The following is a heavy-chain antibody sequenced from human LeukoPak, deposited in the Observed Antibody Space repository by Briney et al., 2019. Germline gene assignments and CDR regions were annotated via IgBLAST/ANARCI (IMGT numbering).Heavy chain of an antibody. J-gene: IGHJ4*02. D-gene: IGHD1-7*01. CDR2: ISGSGGST. CDR1: GFTFSSYA. V-gene: IGHV3-23*01. Sequence: GGSLRLSCAASGFTFSSYAMSWVRQAPGKGLEWVSAISGSGGSTYYADSVEGRFTISRDNSKNTLYLQMNSLRAEDTAVYYCAKLPSLELRPVGYFDYWGQGTLVTVSS. CDR3: AKLPSLELRPVGYFDY.